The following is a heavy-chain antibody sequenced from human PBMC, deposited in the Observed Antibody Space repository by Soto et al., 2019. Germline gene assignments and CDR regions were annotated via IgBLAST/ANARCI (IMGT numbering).Heavy chain of an antibody. D-gene: IGHD3-10*01. CDR3: AGLPGGGGY. Sequence: EVQLVESGGGLIQPGGSLRLSCAVSGFTVSNNYMSWVRQAPGKGLEGVSVIYSGGYTAYGDSVKGRFTISRDNSKKPFLLKMSGLGPGVRAVISLAGLPGGGGYWGQGTLVTVSS. CDR2: IYSGGYT. CDR1: GFTVSNNY. V-gene: IGHV3-53*01. J-gene: IGHJ4*02.